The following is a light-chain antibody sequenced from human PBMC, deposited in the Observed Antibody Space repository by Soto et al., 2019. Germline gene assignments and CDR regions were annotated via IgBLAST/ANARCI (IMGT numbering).Light chain of an antibody. J-gene: IGKJ1*01. CDR3: QQYGNSPRT. CDR2: GAS. Sequence: EVVLTQSPGTLSLSPGERATLSCRASQSVSATYLAWYQQKLGQAPRLLMYGASSRATGIPVRFSGSGSGTDFTLTISRLEPEDFAVYYCQQYGNSPRTFGQGTKVEIK. CDR1: QSVSATY. V-gene: IGKV3-20*01.